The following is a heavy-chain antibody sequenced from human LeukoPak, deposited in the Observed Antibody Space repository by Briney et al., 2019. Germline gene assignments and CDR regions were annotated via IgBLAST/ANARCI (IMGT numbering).Heavy chain of an antibody. Sequence: PGGSLRLSCAASGFTFSSYGMHWVRQAPGKGLEWVAFIRYDGSNKYYADSVKGRFTISRDNSKNTLYLQMNSLRAEDTAIYYCTKEDAVAPPRYAFDVWGQGTMVTVSS. D-gene: IGHD2-2*01. V-gene: IGHV3-30*02. J-gene: IGHJ3*01. CDR2: IRYDGSNK. CDR1: GFTFSSYG. CDR3: TKEDAVAPPRYAFDV.